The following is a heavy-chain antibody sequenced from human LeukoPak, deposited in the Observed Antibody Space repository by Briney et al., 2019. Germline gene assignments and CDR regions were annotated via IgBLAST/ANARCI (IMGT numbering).Heavy chain of an antibody. D-gene: IGHD2-21*01. Sequence: PGGSLRLSCAASGLTFSYAWMSWVRQAPGKGLEWVASINEDGSEIHYVDSVKGRFTISRDNAKDSLYLQMNSLRAEDTAMYYCARDWMLFHRPDYWGQGTLVTVSS. V-gene: IGHV3-7*01. CDR3: ARDWMLFHRPDY. CDR2: INEDGSEI. J-gene: IGHJ4*02. CDR1: GLTFSYAW.